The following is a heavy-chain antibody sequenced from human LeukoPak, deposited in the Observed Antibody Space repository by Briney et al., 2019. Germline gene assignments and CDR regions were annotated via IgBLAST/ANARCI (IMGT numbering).Heavy chain of an antibody. V-gene: IGHV3-30-3*01. CDR2: ISYDGSNK. D-gene: IGHD1-7*01. J-gene: IGHJ4*02. CDR1: GFTFSSYA. CDR3: ARDHSFAGTTPDY. Sequence: GGSLRLSCAASGFTFSSYAMHWVRQAPGKGLEWVAVISYDGSNKYYADSVKGRFTISRDNSKNTLYLQMNSLRAEDTAVYYCARDHSFAGTTPDYWGQGTLVTVSS.